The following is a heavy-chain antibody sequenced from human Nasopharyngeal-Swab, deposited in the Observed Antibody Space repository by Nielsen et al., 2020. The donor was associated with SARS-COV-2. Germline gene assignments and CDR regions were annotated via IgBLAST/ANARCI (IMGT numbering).Heavy chain of an antibody. Sequence: TLSLTCTVSGGSISSGGYYWSWIRQHPGKGLEWIGYIYYSGSTYYNPSLKSRVAISVDTSKNQFSLKLSSVTAADTAVYYCARAMIVVVINAFDIWGQGTMVTVSS. V-gene: IGHV4-31*03. J-gene: IGHJ3*02. CDR1: GGSISSGGYY. CDR2: IYYSGST. D-gene: IGHD3-22*01. CDR3: ARAMIVVVINAFDI.